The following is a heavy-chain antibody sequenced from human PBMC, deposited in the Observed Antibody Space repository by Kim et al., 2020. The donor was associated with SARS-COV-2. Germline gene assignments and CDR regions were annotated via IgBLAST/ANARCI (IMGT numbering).Heavy chain of an antibody. V-gene: IGHV3-74*01. CDR1: GFSIRTYW. CDR3: ARDPDTGGWSEFDC. J-gene: IGHJ4*02. D-gene: IGHD6-19*01. Sequence: GGSLRLSCAASGFSIRTYWMHWVRQAPGRGLVWVSRIKSDGSSTTYADSVKGRFTISRDNAKNTLYLQMNSLRVEDMAVYYCARDPDTGGWSEFDCWGQGTLVTVSS. CDR2: IKSDGSST.